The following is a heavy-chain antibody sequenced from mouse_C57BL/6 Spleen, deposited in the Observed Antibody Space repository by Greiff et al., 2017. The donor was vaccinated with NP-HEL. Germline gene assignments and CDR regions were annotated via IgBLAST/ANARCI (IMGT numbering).Heavy chain of an antibody. CDR3: TTLYSNNYYAMDY. CDR2: IDPENGDT. V-gene: IGHV14-4*01. D-gene: IGHD2-5*01. J-gene: IGHJ4*01. Sequence: EVQLQQPGAELVKPGASVKMSCKASGYTFTSYWITWVKQRPGQGLEWIGWIDPENGDTEYASKFQGKATITADTSSNTAYLQLSSLTSEDTAVYYCTTLYSNNYYAMDYWGQGTSVTVSS. CDR1: GYTFTSYW.